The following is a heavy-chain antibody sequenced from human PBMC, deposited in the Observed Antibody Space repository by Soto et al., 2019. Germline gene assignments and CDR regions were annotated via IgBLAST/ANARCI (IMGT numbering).Heavy chain of an antibody. D-gene: IGHD3-10*01. Sequence: ASVKVSCKASGYTFTSYAMHWVRQAPGQRLEWMGWINAGNGNTKYSQKFQGRVTITRDTSASTAYMELSSLRSEDTAVYYCARPLLHGSGSYLPEYYFDYWGQGTLVTVSS. V-gene: IGHV1-3*01. CDR2: INAGNGNT. CDR1: GYTFTSYA. CDR3: ARPLLHGSGSYLPEYYFDY. J-gene: IGHJ4*02.